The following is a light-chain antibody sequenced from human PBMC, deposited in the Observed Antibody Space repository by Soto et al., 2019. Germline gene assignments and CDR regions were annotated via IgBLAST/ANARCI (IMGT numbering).Light chain of an antibody. CDR2: GAS. V-gene: IGKV3-15*01. CDR3: QQHDKSHPLT. Sequence: EIDLTQSPVSLSASPGERATLSCRASQAVTSNLAWYQQKPGKAPRLLIYGASTRQSGVPARFSGSRSGTELIIIIISLQYAESLVSYYQQHDKSHPLTFGGGTKVDIK. CDR1: QAVTSN. J-gene: IGKJ4*01.